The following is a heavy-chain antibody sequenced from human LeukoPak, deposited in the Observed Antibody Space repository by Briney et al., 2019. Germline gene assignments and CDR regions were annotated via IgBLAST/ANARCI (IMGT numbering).Heavy chain of an antibody. Sequence: ASVKVSCKASGYTFTGYYMHWVRQAPGQGLEWMGWINPNSGGTNYAQKFQGRVTMTRDTSKNQFSLKLSSVTAADTAVYYCARGSKAAGNERGPDAHYYMDVWGKGTTVTISS. CDR1: GYTFTGYY. J-gene: IGHJ6*03. CDR3: ARGSKAAGNERGPDAHYYMDV. D-gene: IGHD6-13*01. CDR2: INPNSGGT. V-gene: IGHV1-2*02.